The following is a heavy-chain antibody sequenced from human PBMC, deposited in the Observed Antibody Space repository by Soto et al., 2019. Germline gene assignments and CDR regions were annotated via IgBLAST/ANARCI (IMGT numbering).Heavy chain of an antibody. CDR2: IYYSGST. Sequence: TSETLSLTCTVSGVSISSSSYYWGWIRQPPGKGLEWIGSIYYSGSTYYNPSLKSRVTISVDTSKNQFSLKLSSVTAADTAVYYCARHVYGWFDPWGQGTLVTVSS. CDR3: ARHVYGWFDP. V-gene: IGHV4-39*01. J-gene: IGHJ5*02. CDR1: GVSISSSSYY. D-gene: IGHD3-16*01.